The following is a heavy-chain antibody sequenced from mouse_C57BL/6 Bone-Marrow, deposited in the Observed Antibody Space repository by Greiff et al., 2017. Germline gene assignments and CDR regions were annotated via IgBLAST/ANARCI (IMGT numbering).Heavy chain of an antibody. D-gene: IGHD2-4*01. CDR2: IYPGNSDT. CDR1: GYTLTSYW. Sequence: VQLQESGTVLARPGASVKMSCKTSGYTLTSYWMHWVKQRLGQGLEWIGAIYPGNSDTSYNQKFRGKAKLTAVTSASTAYMELSSLTNEDSAVYYCTKRRIYYDYLRGAMDYWGQGTSVTVSS. CDR3: TKRRIYYDYLRGAMDY. J-gene: IGHJ4*01. V-gene: IGHV1-5*01.